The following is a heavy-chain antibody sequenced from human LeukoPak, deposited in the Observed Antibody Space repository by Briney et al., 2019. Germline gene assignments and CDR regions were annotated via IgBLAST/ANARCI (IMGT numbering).Heavy chain of an antibody. D-gene: IGHD3-16*02. V-gene: IGHV3-23*01. J-gene: IGHJ6*02. CDR3: AKGSSSVGYYYYGMDV. CDR1: GFTFSSYA. CDR2: ISGSGGST. Sequence: GSLRLSCAASGFTFSSYAMSWVRQAPGKGLEWVSAISGSGGSTYYADSVKGRFTISRDNSKNTLYLQMNSLRAEDTAVYYCAKGSSSVGYYYYGMDVWGQGTTVTVSS.